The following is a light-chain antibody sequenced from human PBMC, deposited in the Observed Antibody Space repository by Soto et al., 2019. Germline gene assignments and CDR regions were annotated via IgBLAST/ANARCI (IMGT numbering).Light chain of an antibody. CDR2: GAS. J-gene: IGKJ3*01. Sequence: EIVLTQSPGTLSLSPGERATLSCRASQSVSPYFAWYQHKPGQAPRLLIYGASSRATGIPDMFSGSGSGTDFTLTISRLEPEDFAVYFCQQYGSSPPVTFGPGTKVDIK. CDR1: QSVSPY. V-gene: IGKV3-20*01. CDR3: QQYGSSPPVT.